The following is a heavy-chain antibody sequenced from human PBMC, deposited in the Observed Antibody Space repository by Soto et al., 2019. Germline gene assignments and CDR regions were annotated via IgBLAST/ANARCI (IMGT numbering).Heavy chain of an antibody. CDR3: TRAPSYGAFDI. CDR2: INPSGGST. J-gene: IGHJ3*02. V-gene: IGHV1-46*03. D-gene: IGHD4-17*01. CDR1: GYTLTSYY. Sequence: ASVKVSCTASGYTLTSYYIHWVRQAPGQGLEWMGIINPSGGSTTYAQKFQGRVTMTRDTSTSTVYMELSSLRSEDTAVYYCTRAPSYGAFDIWGQGTMVTVSS.